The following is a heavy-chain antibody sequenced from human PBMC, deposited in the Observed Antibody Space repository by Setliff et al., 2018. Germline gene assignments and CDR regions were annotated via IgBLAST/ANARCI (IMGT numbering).Heavy chain of an antibody. CDR2: IYIGGSA. CDR1: GGSISSYY. D-gene: IGHD1-20*01. J-gene: IGHJ6*04. V-gene: IGHV4-4*07. CDR3: ARDGNNWNDLDY. Sequence: SETLSLTCTVSGGSISSYYWSWIRQPAGKGLEWIGHIYIGGSANYNPSLKSRVTMSIDTSKNQFSLMLYSVTAADTAIYYCARDGNNWNDLDYWGKGTTVTVSS.